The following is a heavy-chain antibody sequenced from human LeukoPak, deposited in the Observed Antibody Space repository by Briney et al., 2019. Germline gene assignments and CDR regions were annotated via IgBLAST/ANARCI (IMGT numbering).Heavy chain of an antibody. CDR2: IYYSGST. CDR3: ARYAVLLWFGEFDGDFDY. V-gene: IGHV4-39*01. CDR1: GGSISSSSYY. Sequence: PSETLSLTCTVSGGSISSSSYYWGWLRQPPGKGLEWIGSIYYSGSTYYNPSLKSRVTISVDTSKNQFSLKLSSVTAADTAVYYCARYAVLLWFGEFDGDFDYWGQGTLVTVSS. J-gene: IGHJ4*02. D-gene: IGHD3-10*01.